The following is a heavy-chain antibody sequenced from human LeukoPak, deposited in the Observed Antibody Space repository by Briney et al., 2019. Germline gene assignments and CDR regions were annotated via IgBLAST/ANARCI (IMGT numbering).Heavy chain of an antibody. D-gene: IGHD6-13*01. V-gene: IGHV4-38-2*01. CDR3: ARFPYSSSWYGDY. CDR1: GYSISSGYY. CDR2: IYHSGST. J-gene: IGHJ4*02. Sequence: PSETLSLTCAVSGYSISSGYYWGWIRQPPGKGLEWIGSIYHSGSTYYNPSLKSRVTISVDTSKNQFSLKLSSVTAADTAVYYCARFPYSSSWYGDYWGQGTLVTVSS.